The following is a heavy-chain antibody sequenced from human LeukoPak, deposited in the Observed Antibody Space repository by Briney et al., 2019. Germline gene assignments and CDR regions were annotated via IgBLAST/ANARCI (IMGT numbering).Heavy chain of an antibody. J-gene: IGHJ4*02. CDR3: AKPLSTVTTFDY. D-gene: IGHD4-17*01. CDR1: GFTFSAYA. V-gene: IGHV3-23*01. CDR2: ISGSGGGT. Sequence: PGGSLRLSCAASGFTFSAYAMSWVRQAPGKGLEWVSSISGSGGGTYYADSVKGRFTISRDNSKNTLSLQMNSLRAEDTALYYCAKPLSTVTTFDYWGQGTLVTVSS.